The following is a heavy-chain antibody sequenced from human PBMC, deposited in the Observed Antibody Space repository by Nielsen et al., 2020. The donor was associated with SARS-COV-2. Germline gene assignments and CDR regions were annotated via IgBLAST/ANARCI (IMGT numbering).Heavy chain of an antibody. D-gene: IGHD3-3*01. V-gene: IGHV7-4-1*02. CDR2: INTNTGNP. J-gene: IGHJ6*02. Sequence: ASVKVSCKASGYTFTNYAMNWVRQAPGQGLEWMGWINTNTGNPTYAQGFTGRFVFSLDTSVSTAYLQISSLKAEDTAVYYCARDRTYYDFWSGYYTGPYYYYGMDVWGQGTTVTVPS. CDR3: ARDRTYYDFWSGYYTGPYYYYGMDV. CDR1: GYTFTNYA.